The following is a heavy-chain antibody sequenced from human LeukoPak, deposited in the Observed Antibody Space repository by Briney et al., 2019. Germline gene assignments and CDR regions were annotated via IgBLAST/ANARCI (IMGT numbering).Heavy chain of an antibody. J-gene: IGHJ4*02. CDR3: ARESSGSHSGLDY. Sequence: SETLSLTCTVSGGSISSHYWSWIRQPPGKGQEWIGYIYYSGSTNYNPSLKSRVTISVDTSKNQFSLKLSSVTAADTAVYYCARESSGSHSGLDYWGQGTLVTVSS. CDR1: GGSISSHY. V-gene: IGHV4-59*11. CDR2: IYYSGST. D-gene: IGHD6-19*01.